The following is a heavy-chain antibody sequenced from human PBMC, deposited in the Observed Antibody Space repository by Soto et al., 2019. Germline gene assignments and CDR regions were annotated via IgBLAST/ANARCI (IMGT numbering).Heavy chain of an antibody. J-gene: IGHJ6*02. D-gene: IGHD5-18*01. CDR2: IYSGGST. CDR3: ARAEREWIQHGWRRNYYGMDV. CDR1: GFTVSSNY. Sequence: EVQLVESGGGLIQPGGSLRLSCAASGFTVSSNYMSWVRQAPGKGLEWVSVIYSGGSTYYADSVKGRFTISRDNSKNTLYLQMNSLRAEDTAVYYCARAEREWIQHGWRRNYYGMDVWGQGTTVTVSS. V-gene: IGHV3-53*01.